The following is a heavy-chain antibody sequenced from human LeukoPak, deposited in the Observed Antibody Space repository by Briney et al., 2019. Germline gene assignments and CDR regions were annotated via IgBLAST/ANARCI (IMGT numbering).Heavy chain of an antibody. CDR3: AREDGELLSPFDY. CDR2: IYYSGST. CDR1: GGSISSGGYY. V-gene: IGHV4-31*03. D-gene: IGHD3-10*01. J-gene: IGHJ4*02. Sequence: SETLSLTCTVSGGSISSGGYYWSWIRQHPGKGLEWIGYIYYSGSTYYNPSLKSRVTISVDTSKNQFSLKLSSVTAADTAVYYCAREDGELLSPFDYWGQGTLVTVSS.